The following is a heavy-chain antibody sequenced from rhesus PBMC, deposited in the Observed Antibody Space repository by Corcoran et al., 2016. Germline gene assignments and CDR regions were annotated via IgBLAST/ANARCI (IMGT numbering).Heavy chain of an antibody. J-gene: IGHJ4*01. Sequence: QVQLVQSGAEVKKPGASVKVSCKASGFTFGSYAISWVRQAPGQGLEWMGVIIPLVGIKKYAEKFQGRVTITADTSTSTAYMGLSSLRSEDTAVYYCARIAAAGRDYFDYWGQGVLVTVSS. CDR1: GFTFGSYA. CDR3: ARIAAAGRDYFDY. CDR2: IIPLVGIK. V-gene: IGHV1-198*02. D-gene: IGHD6-25*01.